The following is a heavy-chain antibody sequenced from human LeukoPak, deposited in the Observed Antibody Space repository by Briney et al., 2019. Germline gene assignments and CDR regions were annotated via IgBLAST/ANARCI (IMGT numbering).Heavy chain of an antibody. V-gene: IGHV3-74*01. D-gene: IGHD6-19*01. CDR3: APSMAGFNWFDP. CDR1: ASIFSSNW. J-gene: IGHJ5*02. CDR2: ISKDGSST. Sequence: GALRLSCAASASIFSSNWMHWVRQAPGKGLVWVSRISKDGSSTSYADSVKGRFTISRDNAKNTLYLQMSSLTAEDTAVYYCAPSMAGFNWFDPWGQGTLVTVSS.